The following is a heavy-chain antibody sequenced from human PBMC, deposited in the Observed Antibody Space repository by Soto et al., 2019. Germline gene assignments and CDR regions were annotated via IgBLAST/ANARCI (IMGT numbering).Heavy chain of an antibody. CDR1: GFTFSIYA. V-gene: IGHV3-23*01. J-gene: IGHJ3*02. Sequence: GAVRLSCAASGFTFSIYAMSWVRQAPWKGLEWVSAISGSGGSTYYADSVKGRFTISRDNSKNTLYLQMNSLRAEDTAVYYCARREGRYFDWSRAFDIWGQGTMVTVSS. D-gene: IGHD3-9*01. CDR2: ISGSGGST. CDR3: ARREGRYFDWSRAFDI.